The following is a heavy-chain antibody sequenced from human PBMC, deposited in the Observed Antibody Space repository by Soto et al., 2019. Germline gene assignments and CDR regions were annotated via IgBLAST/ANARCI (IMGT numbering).Heavy chain of an antibody. J-gene: IGHJ6*02. CDR3: ASSGGYYDIFTGSRDYYYYGMDV. D-gene: IGHD3-9*01. CDR2: INAGNGNT. Sequence: ASVKVSCKASGYTFTSYAMHWVRQAPGQRLEWMGWINAGNGNTKYSQKFQGRVTITRDTSASTAYMELSSLRSEDTAVYYCASSGGYYDIFTGSRDYYYYGMDVWGQGTAVTVSS. V-gene: IGHV1-3*01. CDR1: GYTFTSYA.